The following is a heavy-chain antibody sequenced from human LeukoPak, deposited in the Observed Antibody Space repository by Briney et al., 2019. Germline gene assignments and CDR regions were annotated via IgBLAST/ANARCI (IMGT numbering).Heavy chain of an antibody. CDR2: IYHSGST. D-gene: IGHD3-10*01. CDR1: GGSISSGGYS. CDR3: ARVLEIYGSGSYYPSNWFDP. J-gene: IGHJ5*02. Sequence: PSQTLSLTCAVSGGSISSGGYSWSWIRQPPGKGLEWIGYIYHSGSTYYNQSLKSRVTISVDRSKNQFSLKLSSVTAADTAVYYCARVLEIYGSGSYYPSNWFDPWGQGTLVTVSS. V-gene: IGHV4-30-2*01.